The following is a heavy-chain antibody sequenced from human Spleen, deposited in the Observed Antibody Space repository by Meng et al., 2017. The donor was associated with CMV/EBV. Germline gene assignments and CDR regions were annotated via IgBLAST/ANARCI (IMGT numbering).Heavy chain of an antibody. J-gene: IGHJ3*02. Sequence: ASVKVSCKASGYTFTDYYLHWVRQAPGQGLEWMGWINPNSGDINYAQKFQGRVTMTRDTSISTVYMELSRMRSDDTAVFYCVRDGQWKYVRGAFDIWGQGTMVTVSS. CDR2: INPNSGDI. CDR1: GYTFTDYY. D-gene: IGHD3-10*02. CDR3: VRDGQWKYVRGAFDI. V-gene: IGHV1-2*02.